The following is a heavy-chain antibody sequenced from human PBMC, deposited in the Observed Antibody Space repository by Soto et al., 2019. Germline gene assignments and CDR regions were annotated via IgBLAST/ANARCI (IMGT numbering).Heavy chain of an antibody. CDR1: GFTFSSYS. CDR2: ISSSSSYI. J-gene: IGHJ3*02. D-gene: IGHD6-13*01. Sequence: PGGSLRLYCAASGFTFSSYSMNWVRQAPRKGLEWVSSISSSSSYIYYADSVKGRFTISRDNAKNSLYLQMNSLRAEDTAVYYCAREGPRLAAAGGAFDIWGQGTMVTVSS. V-gene: IGHV3-21*01. CDR3: AREGPRLAAAGGAFDI.